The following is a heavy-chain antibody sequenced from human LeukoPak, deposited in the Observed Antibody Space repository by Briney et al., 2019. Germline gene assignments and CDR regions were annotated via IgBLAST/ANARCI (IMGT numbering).Heavy chain of an antibody. J-gene: IGHJ4*02. V-gene: IGHV4-61*02. CDR2: FSASGNS. CDR3: ARGGVGVPAATSTYYFDY. CDR1: GDSFSRDDDY. Sequence: PSETLSLTCTVSGDSFSRDDDYWSWSRQPAGRGLEWIGRFSASGNSNYKPSLKSRLTISVDTSKNQFSLKLSSVTAADTAVYYCARGGVGVPAATSTYYFDYWGQGTLVTVSS. D-gene: IGHD2-2*01.